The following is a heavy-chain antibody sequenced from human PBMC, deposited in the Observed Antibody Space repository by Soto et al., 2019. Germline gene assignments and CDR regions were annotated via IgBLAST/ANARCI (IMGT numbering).Heavy chain of an antibody. V-gene: IGHV3-7*01. CDR2: IKQDGSEK. Sequence: EVQLVESGGGLVQPGGSLRLSCAASGFTFSSYWMRWVRQAPGKGLEWVADIKQDGSEKYYVDSVKGRFTISRDNPKNSLNLKMNSMRAEETAVYYCEGATDYYESSGYFDYWGQGTLVTVSS. CDR1: GFTFSSYW. D-gene: IGHD3-22*01. J-gene: IGHJ4*02. CDR3: EGATDYYESSGYFDY.